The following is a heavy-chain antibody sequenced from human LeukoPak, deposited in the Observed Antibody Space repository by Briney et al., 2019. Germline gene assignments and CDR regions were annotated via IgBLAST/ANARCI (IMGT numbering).Heavy chain of an antibody. J-gene: IGHJ4*02. CDR1: GFTFSSYE. CDR2: ISSGSTI. V-gene: IGHV3-48*03. Sequence: GGSLRLSCAASGFTFSSYEMNWVRQAPGKGLEWVSYISSGSTIYDADSVKGRFTISRDNAKNSLYLQMNCLRAEDTAVYYCARESIAVAGASFDYWGQGTLVTVSS. CDR3: ARESIAVAGASFDY. D-gene: IGHD6-19*01.